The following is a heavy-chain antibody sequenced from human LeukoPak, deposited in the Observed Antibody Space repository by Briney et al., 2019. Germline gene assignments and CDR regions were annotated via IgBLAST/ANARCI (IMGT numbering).Heavy chain of an antibody. D-gene: IGHD3-3*01. CDR1: GFTFDDYA. J-gene: IGHJ4*02. Sequence: PGGSLRLSCAASGFTFDDYAMHWVRQAPGKGLEWVSLISGDGGSTYYADSVKGRFTISRDNSKNSLYLQMNSLRTEDTALYYCAKGRGYDFWSGYFDYWGQGTLVTVSS. CDR3: AKGRGYDFWSGYFDY. V-gene: IGHV3-43*02. CDR2: ISGDGGST.